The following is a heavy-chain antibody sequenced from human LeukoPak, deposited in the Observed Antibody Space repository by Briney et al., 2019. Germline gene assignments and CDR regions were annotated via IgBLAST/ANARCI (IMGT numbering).Heavy chain of an antibody. CDR2: ISSNGGSS. CDR3: ARSKVHSGRTISAAGTGWFDP. V-gene: IGHV3-64*01. D-gene: IGHD6-13*01. CDR1: GFTFSNYP. J-gene: IGHJ5*02. Sequence: PGGSLRLSCAASGFTFSNYPMHWVRQAPGKGLEYVSAISSNGGSSYYANSVKGRFTISRDNSKNTLYLQMDSLRAEDMAVYYCARSKVHSGRTISAAGTGWFDPWGQGTLVIVSS.